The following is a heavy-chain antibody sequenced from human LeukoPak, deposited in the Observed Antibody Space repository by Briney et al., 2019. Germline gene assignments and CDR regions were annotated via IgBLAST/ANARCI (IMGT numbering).Heavy chain of an antibody. D-gene: IGHD5-24*01. CDR3: ARGRNVEMATTSPLGY. J-gene: IGHJ4*02. V-gene: IGHV3-11*04. Sequence: GGSLRLSCAASEFTFSDYYVSWIRQAPGKGLEWVSYISSSGSTIYYADSVKGRFTISRDNAKNSLYLQMNSLRAEDTAVYYCARGRNVEMATTSPLGYWGQGTLVTVSS. CDR1: EFTFSDYY. CDR2: ISSSGSTI.